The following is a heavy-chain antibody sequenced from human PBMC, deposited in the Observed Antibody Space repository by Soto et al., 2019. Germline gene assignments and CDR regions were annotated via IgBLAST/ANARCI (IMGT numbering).Heavy chain of an antibody. J-gene: IGHJ3*01. CDR2: IYPGDSDT. Sequence: GESLKISCKASGYIFTSHWIGWVRQMPGKGLEWLGIIYPGDSDTRYSPSFQGQVTISADKSISTAYLQWSSLKASDTAFYYCARALMDPIMAHHAFDLWGQGTMVTVSS. CDR1: GYIFTSHW. D-gene: IGHD2-8*01. V-gene: IGHV5-51*01. CDR3: ARALMDPIMAHHAFDL.